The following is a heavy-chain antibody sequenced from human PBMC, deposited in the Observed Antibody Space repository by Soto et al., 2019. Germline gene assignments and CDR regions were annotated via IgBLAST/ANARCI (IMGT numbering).Heavy chain of an antibody. J-gene: IGHJ4*02. CDR2: ISGSDGST. V-gene: IGHV3-23*01. Sequence: GGSLRLSCAASGFTFSSYAMSWVRQAPGKGLEWVSSISGSDGSTYYADSVKGRFTIPRHNSKNTLSLQMNSLRADDTAVYYCARVTYFGELVGPYFDYWGQGTLVTVSS. D-gene: IGHD3-10*01. CDR3: ARVTYFGELVGPYFDY. CDR1: GFTFSSYA.